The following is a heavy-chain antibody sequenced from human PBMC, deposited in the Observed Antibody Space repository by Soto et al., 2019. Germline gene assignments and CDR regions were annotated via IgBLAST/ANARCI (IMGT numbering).Heavy chain of an antibody. J-gene: IGHJ3*02. CDR1: GFPFSSYW. CDR2: MNSEGIGR. V-gene: IGHV3-74*01. Sequence: PGGSLGLSFAAPGFPFSSYWMHWVRQAPGKGPVWVSGMNSEGIGRSYADSVKSRIPILRDHAKNTLYLQMNRLRAEDTAVYYCERDPSYCEFWSGYPPAGAFDNWGQGTMVTVSS. CDR3: ERDPSYCEFWSGYPPAGAFDN. D-gene: IGHD3-3*01.